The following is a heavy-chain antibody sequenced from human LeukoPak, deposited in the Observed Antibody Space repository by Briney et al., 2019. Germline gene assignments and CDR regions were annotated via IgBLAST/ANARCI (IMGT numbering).Heavy chain of an antibody. J-gene: IGHJ4*02. CDR2: INTDGSTI. V-gene: IGHV3-74*01. CDR1: GFTFSSYW. D-gene: IGHD6-13*01. CDR3: AKGGQQQLVKIYYFDY. Sequence: PGGSLRLSCVGSGFTFSSYWMHWVRQVPGKGPVWVSRINTDGSTIDYADSVKGRFTISRDNAKNTLYLQMNSLRAEDTAVYYCAKGGQQQLVKIYYFDYWGQGTLVTVSS.